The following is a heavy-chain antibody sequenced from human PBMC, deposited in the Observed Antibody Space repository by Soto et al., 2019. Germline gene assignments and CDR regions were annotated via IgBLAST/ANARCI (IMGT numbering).Heavy chain of an antibody. CDR1: GFTFSGYG. CDR3: AKDARTSSILRLAGNYFGY. J-gene: IGHJ4*02. V-gene: IGHV3-30*18. D-gene: IGHD3-3*01. CDR2: ISYDGSNK. Sequence: GGSLRRSCAAWGFTFSGYGMHRGRQAPGKGLEWLAVISYDGSNKYYADSVKGRFTISRDKSNNTLYLQMNSLRAEDTAVYYCAKDARTSSILRLAGNYFGYWGQRTLVTVSS.